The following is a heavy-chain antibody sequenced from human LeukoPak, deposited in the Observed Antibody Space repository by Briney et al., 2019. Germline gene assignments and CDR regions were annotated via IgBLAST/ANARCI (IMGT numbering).Heavy chain of an antibody. Sequence: SVRVSSAASGGTFITYAICWVRQAPGHGLEWMGRIIPILGIANYAQKLQGRVTITADKVTSTAYMELSSLRSGDTAVYYCARVLGSGSHPYGMDVWGQGTTVTVSS. CDR2: IIPILGIA. D-gene: IGHD3-10*01. J-gene: IGHJ6*02. V-gene: IGHV1-69*04. CDR1: GGTFITYA. CDR3: ARVLGSGSHPYGMDV.